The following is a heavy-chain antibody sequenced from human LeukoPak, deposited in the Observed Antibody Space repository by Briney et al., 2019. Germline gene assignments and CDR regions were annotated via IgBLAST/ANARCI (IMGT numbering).Heavy chain of an antibody. Sequence: GGSLRLSCVASGFTFSSYSMSMNWVRQAPGKGLEWVSYISSSSSTIYYADSVKGRFTISRDNAKNSLYLQMNSLRADDTAVYYCARVAGDDAFDIWAKGQWSPSLQ. D-gene: IGHD1-26*01. CDR3: ARVAGDDAFDI. CDR2: ISSSSSTI. V-gene: IGHV3-48*04. J-gene: IGHJ3*02. CDR1: GFTFSSYS.